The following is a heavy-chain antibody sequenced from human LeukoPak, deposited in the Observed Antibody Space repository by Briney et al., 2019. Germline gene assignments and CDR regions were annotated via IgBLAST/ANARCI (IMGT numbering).Heavy chain of an antibody. Sequence: PGGSLRLSCAASGFTFSSYAMHWVRQAPGKGLEWVAVISYDGSSKYYADSVKGRFTISRDNSKNTLYLQMNSLRAEDTAVYYCARSYYDILTALYFDYWGQGTPVTVSS. CDR2: ISYDGSSK. D-gene: IGHD3-9*01. CDR3: ARSYYDILTALYFDY. CDR1: GFTFSSYA. J-gene: IGHJ4*02. V-gene: IGHV3-30*04.